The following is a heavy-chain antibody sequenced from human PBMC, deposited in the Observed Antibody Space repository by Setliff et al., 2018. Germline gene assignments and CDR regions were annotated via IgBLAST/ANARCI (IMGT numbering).Heavy chain of an antibody. CDR1: GFTFSTYR. J-gene: IGHJ4*02. Sequence: LRLSCAASGFTFSTYRMHWVRQAPGKGLEWVAVIWDDGGNKYHADSVEGRFTISRDNSKNTLYLQMNSLRPDDTAVYYCARTCSGSGCYAGLESWGQGTPVTVSS. V-gene: IGHV3-33*08. D-gene: IGHD2-15*01. CDR3: ARTCSGSGCYAGLES. CDR2: IWDDGGNK.